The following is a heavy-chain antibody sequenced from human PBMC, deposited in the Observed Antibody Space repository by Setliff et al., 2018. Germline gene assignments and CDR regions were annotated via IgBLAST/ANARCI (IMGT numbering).Heavy chain of an antibody. D-gene: IGHD3-10*01. CDR3: ARGSTMIQGVRLYYHGLDV. J-gene: IGHJ6*02. V-gene: IGHV4-61*02. CDR1: GGSISSATSY. CDR2: IYAIRST. Sequence: KPSETLSLTCIVSGGSISSATSYWNWIRQPAGKELEWIGRIYAIRSTNYNPSLKSRVTISLDTSNNQFSLKLSSVTAADTAVYYCARGSTMIQGVRLYYHGLDVWGQGTTVTVS.